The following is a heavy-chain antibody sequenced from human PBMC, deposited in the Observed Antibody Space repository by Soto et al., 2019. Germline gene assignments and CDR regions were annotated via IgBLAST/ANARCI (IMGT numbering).Heavy chain of an antibody. V-gene: IGHV4-61*01. CDR3: AGDVDY. CDR2: IYYSGST. J-gene: IGHJ4*02. CDR1: GGSVSSGSYY. Sequence: TSETLSLTCTVSGGSVSSGSYYWSWIRQPPGKGLEWIGYIYYSGSTNYNPSLKSRVTISVDTSKNQFSLKLSSVTAADTAVYYCAGDVDYWGQGTLVTVSS.